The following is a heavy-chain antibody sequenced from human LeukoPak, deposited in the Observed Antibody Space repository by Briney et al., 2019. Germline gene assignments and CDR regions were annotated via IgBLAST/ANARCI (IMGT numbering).Heavy chain of an antibody. J-gene: IGHJ4*02. CDR2: IIPIFGIA. V-gene: IGHV1-69*04. CDR3: ARDRPGSSSWYYFDY. CDR1: GGTFSSYA. Sequence: SVKVSCKASGGTFSSYAISWVRQAPGQGLEWMGRIIPIFGIAHYAQKFQGRVTITADKSTSTAYMELSSLRSEDTAVYYCARDRPGSSSWYYFDYWGQGTLVTVSS. D-gene: IGHD6-13*01.